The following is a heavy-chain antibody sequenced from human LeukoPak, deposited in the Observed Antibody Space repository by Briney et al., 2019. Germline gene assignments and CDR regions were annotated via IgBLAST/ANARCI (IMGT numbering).Heavy chain of an antibody. J-gene: IGHJ4*02. CDR3: ARGGWLQFPFDY. V-gene: IGHV4-34*01. CDR1: GGSFSGYY. Sequence: PSETLSLTCAVYGGSFSGYYWSWIRQPPGKGLEWIGEINHSGSTNYNPSLRSRVTISVDTSKNQFSLKLSSVTAADTAVYYCARGGWLQFPFDYWGQGTLVTVSS. D-gene: IGHD5-24*01. CDR2: INHSGST.